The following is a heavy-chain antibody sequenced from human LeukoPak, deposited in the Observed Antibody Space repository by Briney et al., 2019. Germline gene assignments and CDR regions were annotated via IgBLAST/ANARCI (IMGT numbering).Heavy chain of an antibody. V-gene: IGHV3-23*01. CDR1: GFTFSSYG. CDR2: IGVSDDT. D-gene: IGHD4-23*01. J-gene: IGHJ4*02. CDR3: TKDYGGDPFDY. Sequence: PGGSLRLSCAASGFTFSSYGMSWVRQAPGKGLEWVSVIGVSDDTSCADSVKGRFTISRDNSKNTLYLQVNSLRVEDTAVYYCTKDYGGDPFDYWGQGTLVTVSS.